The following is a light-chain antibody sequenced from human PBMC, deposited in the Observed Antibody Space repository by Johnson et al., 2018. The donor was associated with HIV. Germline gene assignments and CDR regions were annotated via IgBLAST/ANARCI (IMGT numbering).Light chain of an antibody. CDR2: ENN. CDR3: GTWDSSLNAGV. Sequence: QSVLTQPPSVSAAPGQKVTISCSGSSSNIAKNSVSWYQQLPGTAPKLLIYENNKRPSGIPDRFSGSKSGTSATLAITGLQTGDEADYYCGTWDSSLNAGVFGTGTRVTVL. CDR1: SSNIAKNS. J-gene: IGLJ1*01. V-gene: IGLV1-51*02.